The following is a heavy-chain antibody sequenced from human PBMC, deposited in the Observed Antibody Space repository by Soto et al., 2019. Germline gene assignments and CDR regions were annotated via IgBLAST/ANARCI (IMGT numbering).Heavy chain of an antibody. CDR3: ATRSSHSYSY. V-gene: IGHV3-23*01. J-gene: IGHJ4*02. CDR1: GFTFSNYV. D-gene: IGHD3-10*01. CDR2: ITNNGDVT. Sequence: GGSLRLSCAASGFTFSNYVMTWVRQAPGKGLEWVSTITNNGDVTYYADSVKGRFTISRDNSKNTLYLQMNSLRAEDTAIYYCATRSSHSYSYWGQGNLVTVSS.